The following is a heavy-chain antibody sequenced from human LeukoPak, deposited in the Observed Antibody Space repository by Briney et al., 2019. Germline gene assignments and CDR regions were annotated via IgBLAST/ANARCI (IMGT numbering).Heavy chain of an antibody. D-gene: IGHD3-22*01. J-gene: IGHJ4*02. Sequence: ASVKVSCKASGYTFTSYAISWVRQAPGQGLEWMGWISADNGNTDYAQRFQGRVTMTTDTSTSTAYMELRSLRSDDTAVYYCARNYYDSSGYYGLPKNFDYWGQGTLVTVSS. CDR1: GYTFTSYA. V-gene: IGHV1-18*01. CDR3: ARNYYDSSGYYGLPKNFDY. CDR2: ISADNGNT.